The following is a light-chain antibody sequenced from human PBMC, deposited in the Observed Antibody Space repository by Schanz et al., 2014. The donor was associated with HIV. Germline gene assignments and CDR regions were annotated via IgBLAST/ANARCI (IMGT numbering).Light chain of an antibody. J-gene: IGLJ1*01. CDR1: SSDVGGYNY. CDR2: DVG. V-gene: IGLV2-14*03. CDR3: CSYTTTSTYV. Sequence: QSALTQPASVSGSPGQSLAISCTGTSSDVGGYNYVSWYQQHPGKAPKLMIYDVGNRPSGVSNRFSGSKSGNTASLTISGLQAEDEADYYCCSYTTTSTYVFGAGTKLTVL.